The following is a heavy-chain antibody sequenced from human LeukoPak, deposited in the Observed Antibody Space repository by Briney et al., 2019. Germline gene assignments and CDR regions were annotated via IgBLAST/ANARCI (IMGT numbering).Heavy chain of an antibody. Sequence: GGSLRLSCAASGFTFSSYAMSWVRQAPGKGLEWVSAISGSGGSTYYADSVKGRFTISRDNSKATLYLQMNSLRAEDTAVYYCAKETITMVVVVITAYFDYWGQGTLVTVSS. CDR2: ISGSGGST. J-gene: IGHJ4*02. D-gene: IGHD3-22*01. V-gene: IGHV3-23*01. CDR1: GFTFSSYA. CDR3: AKETITMVVVVITAYFDY.